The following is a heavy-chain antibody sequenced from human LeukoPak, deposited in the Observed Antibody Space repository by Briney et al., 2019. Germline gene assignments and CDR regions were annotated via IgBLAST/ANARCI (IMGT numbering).Heavy chain of an antibody. CDR2: IYYSGST. CDR3: ARQAADPYYYYGMDV. J-gene: IGHJ6*02. D-gene: IGHD6-13*01. Sequence: SETLSLTCTVSGGSISSYYWSWIWQPPGKGLEWIGYIYYSGSTNYNPSLKSRVTISVDTSKNQFSLKLSSVTAADTAVYYCARQAADPYYYYGMDVWGQGTTVTVSS. V-gene: IGHV4-59*08. CDR1: GGSISSYY.